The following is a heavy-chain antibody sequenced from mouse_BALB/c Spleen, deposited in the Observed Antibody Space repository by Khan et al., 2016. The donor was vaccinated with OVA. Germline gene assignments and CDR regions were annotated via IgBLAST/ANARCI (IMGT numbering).Heavy chain of an antibody. Sequence: VQLQQPGAELVKAGASVKMSCKAAGYTFTSYWMHWVKQRLGQGLEWFAETNPTNGRTYYNEKFKSKATLTVDKSSSTAYMLLSGPTFEDSAVYYYARIGKRVATYFDYWGQGTTLTVSS. J-gene: IGHJ2*01. CDR3: ARIGKRVATYFDY. CDR1: GYTFTSYW. CDR2: TNPTNGRT. D-gene: IGHD1-1*01. V-gene: IGHV1S81*02.